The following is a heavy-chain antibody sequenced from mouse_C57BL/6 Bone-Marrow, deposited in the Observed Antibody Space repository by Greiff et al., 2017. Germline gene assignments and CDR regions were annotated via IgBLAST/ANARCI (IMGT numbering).Heavy chain of an antibody. Sequence: QVQLQQPGAELVKPGASVKLSCKASGSPFTSYWMHLVKQRPGPGLEWIGMIHPNSCSTNYNEKFPSKATLTVDKSSSTDYMQRSSLTSEDSAVYYCARRRRYAMHYWGQGTSVTVSS. J-gene: IGHJ4*01. CDR1: GSPFTSYW. D-gene: IGHD3-2*02. CDR3: ARRRRYAMHY. CDR2: IHPNSCST. V-gene: IGHV1-64*01.